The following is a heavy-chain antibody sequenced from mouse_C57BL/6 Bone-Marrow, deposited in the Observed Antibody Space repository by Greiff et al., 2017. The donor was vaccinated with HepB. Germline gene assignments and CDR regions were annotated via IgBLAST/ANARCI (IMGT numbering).Heavy chain of an antibody. CDR3: TRDDGYRFP. J-gene: IGHJ2*01. V-gene: IGHV14-4*01. CDR2: IDPENGDT. D-gene: IGHD2-3*01. CDR1: GFNIKDDY. Sequence: EVQLKESGAELVRPGASVKLSCTASGFNIKDDYMHWVKQRPEQGLEWIGWIDPENGDTEYASKFQGKATITADTSSNTAYLQLSSLTSEDTAVYYCTRDDGYRFPWGQGTTLTVSS.